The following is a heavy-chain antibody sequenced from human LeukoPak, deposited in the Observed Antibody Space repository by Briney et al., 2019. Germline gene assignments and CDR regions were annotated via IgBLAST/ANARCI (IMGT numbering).Heavy chain of an antibody. J-gene: IGHJ6*03. Sequence: PSETLSLTCTVSVGSISSSSYYWGWIRQPPGKGLEWIGSIYYSGSTYYNPSLKSRVTISVDTSKNQFSLKLSSVTAADTAVYYCARHAGSGSYYFYYYYYMDVWGKGTTVTISS. CDR1: VGSISSSSYY. CDR3: ARHAGSGSYYFYYYYYMDV. CDR2: IYYSGST. V-gene: IGHV4-39*01. D-gene: IGHD3-10*01.